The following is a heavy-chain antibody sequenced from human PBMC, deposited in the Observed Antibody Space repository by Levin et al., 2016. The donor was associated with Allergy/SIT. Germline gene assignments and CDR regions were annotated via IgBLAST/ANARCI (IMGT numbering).Heavy chain of an antibody. CDR2: IYYTGRT. CDR3: ARDVGAGASDRWQQIDY. D-gene: IGHD5-24*01. CDR1: GGSISEYY. J-gene: IGHJ4*02. Sequence: SETLSLTCTVSGGSISEYYWTWIRQPPGKGLEWMGYIYYTGRTEYNPSLKSRVTISVDTAKNQFSLKLRSVTAADTAVYYCARDVGAGASDRWQQIDYWGQGTLVTVSS. V-gene: IGHV4-59*01.